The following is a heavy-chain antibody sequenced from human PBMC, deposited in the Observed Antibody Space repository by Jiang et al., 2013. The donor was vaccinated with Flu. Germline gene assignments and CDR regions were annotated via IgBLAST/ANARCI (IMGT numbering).Heavy chain of an antibody. CDR3: ARVHTGSYDWFDP. Sequence: LVQPGGSLRLSCAASGFTFSSYWMHWVRQAPGKGLVWVSRINTDGSRTSYADSVKGRFTISRDNAKNTLYLQMNSLRAEDTAVYYCARVHTGSYDWFDPWGQGTLVTVSS. CDR2: INTDGSRT. J-gene: IGHJ5*02. CDR1: GFTFSSYW. V-gene: IGHV3-74*01. D-gene: IGHD1-26*01.